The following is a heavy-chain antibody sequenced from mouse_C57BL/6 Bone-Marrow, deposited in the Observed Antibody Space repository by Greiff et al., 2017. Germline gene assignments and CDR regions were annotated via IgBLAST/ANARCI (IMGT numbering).Heavy chain of an antibody. V-gene: IGHV1-26*01. CDR3: ANYCGSSPFAY. CDR1: GYTFTDYY. J-gene: IGHJ3*01. Sequence: EVQLQQSGPELVKPGASVKISCKASGYTFTDYYMNWVKQSHGKSLEWIGDINPNNGGTSYNQKFKGKATLTVDKSSSTAYMELRRLTSEDSAVYYCANYCGSSPFAYWGQGTLVTVSA. D-gene: IGHD1-1*01. CDR2: INPNNGGT.